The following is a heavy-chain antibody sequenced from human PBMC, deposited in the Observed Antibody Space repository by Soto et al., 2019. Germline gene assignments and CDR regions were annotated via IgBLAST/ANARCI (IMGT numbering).Heavy chain of an antibody. Sequence: ASVKVSCKASGGTFSSYAISWVRQAPGQGLEWMGGIIPIFGTANYAQKFQGRVTITADESTSTAYMELSSLRSEDTAVYYCARGPYSGSHEVAIWGQGTLVTVSS. CDR1: GGTFSSYA. J-gene: IGHJ4*02. CDR2: IIPIFGTA. D-gene: IGHD1-26*01. V-gene: IGHV1-69*13. CDR3: ARGPYSGSHEVAI.